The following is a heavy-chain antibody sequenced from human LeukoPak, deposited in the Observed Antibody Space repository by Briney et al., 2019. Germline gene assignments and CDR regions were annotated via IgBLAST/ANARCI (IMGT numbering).Heavy chain of an antibody. J-gene: IGHJ3*02. CDR3: ARDIGPDDAFDI. CDR2: IYYSGST. D-gene: IGHD3/OR15-3a*01. CDR1: GYSISSGYY. V-gene: IGHV4-61*01. Sequence: SETLSLTCAVSGYSISSGYYWGWIRQPPGKGLEWIGYIYYSGSTNYNPSLKSRVTISVDTSKNQFSLKLSSVTAADTAVYYCARDIGPDDAFDIWGQGTMVTVSS.